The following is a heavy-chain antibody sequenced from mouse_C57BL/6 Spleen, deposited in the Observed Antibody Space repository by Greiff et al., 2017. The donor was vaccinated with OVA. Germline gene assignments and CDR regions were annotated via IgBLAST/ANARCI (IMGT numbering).Heavy chain of an antibody. J-gene: IGHJ2*01. D-gene: IGHD2-2*01. V-gene: IGHV5-4*01. CDR3: ARDGYYLDY. CDR1: GFTFSSYA. CDR2: ISDGGSYT. Sequence: DVKLVESGGGLVKPGGSLKLSCAASGFTFSSYAMSWVRQTPEKRLEWVATISDGGSYTYYPDNVKGRFTISRDNAKNNLYLQMSHLKSEDTAMYYCARDGYYLDYWGQGTTLTVSS.